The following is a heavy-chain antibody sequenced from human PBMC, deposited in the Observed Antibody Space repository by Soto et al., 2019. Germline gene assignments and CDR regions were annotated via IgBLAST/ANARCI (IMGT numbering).Heavy chain of an antibody. V-gene: IGHV3-7*03. CDR1: GFTFSNSW. CDR3: TRKRFGMDV. J-gene: IGHJ6*02. Sequence: EVQLVESGGGLVQPGESLRLSCAASGFTFSNSWMSWVRQAPGKGLEWVANIKEDGSEKDYVDPVKGRFTITRDNAKTSLYLQMNNRRAEDTAVYFCTRKRFGMDVWGQGPTVTVSS. CDR2: IKEDGSEK.